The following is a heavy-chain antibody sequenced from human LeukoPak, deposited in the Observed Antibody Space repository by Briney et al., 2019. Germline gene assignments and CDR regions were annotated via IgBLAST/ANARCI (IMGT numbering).Heavy chain of an antibody. V-gene: IGHV4-4*07. CDR3: ARDRDWNYAFDI. D-gene: IGHD1-7*01. CDR2: IYASGTT. Sequence: SETLSLTCTVSGGSIRSYYWNWIRQPAGKGLEWIGRIYASGTTNYNSSLKSRVTISVATSKNQFSLKLNSVTAADTAVYYCARDRDWNYAFDIWGQGTMVTVSS. J-gene: IGHJ3*02. CDR1: GGSIRSYY.